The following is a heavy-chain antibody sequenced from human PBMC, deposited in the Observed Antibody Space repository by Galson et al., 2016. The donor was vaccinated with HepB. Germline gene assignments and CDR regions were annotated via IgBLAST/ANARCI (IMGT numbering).Heavy chain of an antibody. J-gene: IGHJ4*02. CDR1: GFDFSRYW. CDR2: IKEDGSEK. CDR3: ARELYSSPVLDY. Sequence: SLRLSCAASGFDFSRYWMSWVRQAPGKGLEWVANIKEDGSEKYYVDSVKGRFTISRDNAKNSLSLQMSSLRAEDTAVYYCARELYSSPVLDYWGQGTLVTVSS. V-gene: IGHV3-7*03. D-gene: IGHD6-13*01.